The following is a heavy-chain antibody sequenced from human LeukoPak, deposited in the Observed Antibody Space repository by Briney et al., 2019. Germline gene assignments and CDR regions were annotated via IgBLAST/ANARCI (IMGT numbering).Heavy chain of an antibody. V-gene: IGHV1-18*01. D-gene: IGHD1-1*01. CDR3: ARDTPGDLERRPDAFDI. J-gene: IGHJ3*02. CDR1: GYTFTSYG. CDR2: ISAYNGNT. Sequence: ASVKVSCKASGYTFTSYGISWVRQAPGQGLEWMGWISAYNGNTNYAQKLQGRVTMTTDTSTSTAYMELRSLRSDDTAVYYCARDTPGDLERRPDAFDIWGQGTMVTVSS.